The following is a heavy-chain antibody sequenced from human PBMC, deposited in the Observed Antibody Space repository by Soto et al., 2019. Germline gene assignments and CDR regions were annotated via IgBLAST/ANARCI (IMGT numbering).Heavy chain of an antibody. CDR3: TKNRYRYGGNSELLTFDY. J-gene: IGHJ4*02. CDR2: ISYDGSNK. D-gene: IGHD4-17*01. Sequence: GGSLRLSCAASGFTFSSYGMHWVRQAPGKGLEWVAVISYDGSNKYYADSVKGRFTISRDNSKNTLYLQRNSLRAEDTAVYYCTKNRYRYGGNSELLTFDYWGQGTLVTVSS. V-gene: IGHV3-30*18. CDR1: GFTFSSYG.